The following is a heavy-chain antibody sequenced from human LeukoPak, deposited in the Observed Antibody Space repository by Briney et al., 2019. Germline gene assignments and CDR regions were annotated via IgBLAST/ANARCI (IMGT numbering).Heavy chain of an antibody. CDR2: INPNSGGT. CDR1: GYTFTGYC. V-gene: IGHV1-2*06. Sequence: ASVKVSCKASGYTFTGYCMHWVRQAPGQGLEWMGRINPNSGGTNYAQKFQGRVTMTRDTSISTAYMELSRLRSDDTAVYYCARDIYDYVWGSYLTDAFDIWGQGTMVTVSS. J-gene: IGHJ3*02. CDR3: ARDIYDYVWGSYLTDAFDI. D-gene: IGHD3-16*02.